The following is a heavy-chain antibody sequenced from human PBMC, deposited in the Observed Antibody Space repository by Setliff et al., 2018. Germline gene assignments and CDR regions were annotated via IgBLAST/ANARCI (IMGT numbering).Heavy chain of an antibody. Sequence: SETLSLTCTVSGGSISSGTYYWSWIRQPAGKGLEWIGRLHTSGSIDYNPSLKSRVTVSLDTSKNQFSLKLSSVTAADTAVYYCARGLAVNRFDPWGQGTLVTVSS. CDR1: GGSISSGTYY. J-gene: IGHJ5*02. CDR2: LHTSGSI. D-gene: IGHD3-16*01. V-gene: IGHV4-61*02. CDR3: ARGLAVNRFDP.